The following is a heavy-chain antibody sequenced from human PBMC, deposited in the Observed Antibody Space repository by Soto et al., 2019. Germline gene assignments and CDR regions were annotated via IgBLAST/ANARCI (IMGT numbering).Heavy chain of an antibody. CDR2: IYYSGST. V-gene: IGHV4-59*01. D-gene: IGHD3-22*01. Sequence: PSETLSLTCTVSGGSISSYYWSWIRQPPGKGLEWIGYIYYSGSTNYNPSLKSRVTISVDTSKNQFSPKLSSVTAADTAVYYCAREVGYDSSIGYFDYWGQGTLVTVSS. J-gene: IGHJ4*02. CDR1: GGSISSYY. CDR3: AREVGYDSSIGYFDY.